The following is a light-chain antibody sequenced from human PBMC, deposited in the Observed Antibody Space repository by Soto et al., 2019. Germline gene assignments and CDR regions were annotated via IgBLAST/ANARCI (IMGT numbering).Light chain of an antibody. CDR2: EVS. J-gene: IGLJ2*01. CDR1: SSDVVGYNY. V-gene: IGLV2-8*01. CDR3: SSYAGSNNLVV. Sequence: QSALTQPPSASGSPGQSVTIPCTGTSSDVVGYNYVSWYQQHPGKAPKLMIYEVSKRPSGVPDRFSGSKSGNTASLTVSGLQAEDEADYYCSSYAGSNNLVVFGGGTKVTVL.